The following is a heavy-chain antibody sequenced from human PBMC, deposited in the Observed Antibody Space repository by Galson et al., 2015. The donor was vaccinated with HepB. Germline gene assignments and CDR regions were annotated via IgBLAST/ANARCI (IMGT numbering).Heavy chain of an antibody. J-gene: IGHJ6*02. CDR3: ARLGYYGSGSYYPFYYGMDV. V-gene: IGHV5-51*01. Sequence: QSGAEVKKPGESLKISCKGSGYSFTSYWIGWVRQMPGKGLEWMGIIYPGDSDTRYSPSFQGQVTISADKSISTAYLQWSSLKASDTAMYYCARLGYYGSGSYYPFYYGMDVWGQGTTVTVSS. CDR2: IYPGDSDT. CDR1: GYSFTSYW. D-gene: IGHD3-10*01.